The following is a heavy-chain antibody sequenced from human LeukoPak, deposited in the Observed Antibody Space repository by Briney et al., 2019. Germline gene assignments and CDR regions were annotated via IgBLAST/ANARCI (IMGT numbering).Heavy chain of an antibody. CDR1: GFRFSDYY. CDR3: ARGTYYYFDY. Sequence: GGSLRLSCAVSGFRFSDYYMSWIRQAPGKGLEWVSYIRSTNSDTRYTDSVKGRFTISGDNAKNSLYLQMNSLSAEDTAVYYCARGTYYYFDYWGQGMLVTVSS. V-gene: IGHV3-11*03. J-gene: IGHJ4*02. CDR2: IRSTNSDT. D-gene: IGHD1-26*01.